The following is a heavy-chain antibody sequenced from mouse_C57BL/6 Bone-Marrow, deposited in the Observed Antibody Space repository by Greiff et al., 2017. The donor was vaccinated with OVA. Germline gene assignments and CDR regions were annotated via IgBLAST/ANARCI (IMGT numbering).Heavy chain of an antibody. V-gene: IGHV1-62-2*01. D-gene: IGHD2-13*01. J-gene: IGHJ3*01. CDR1: GYTFTAYT. CDR2: FYPGSGSI. CDR3: ARHAYSDQSSWFAY. Sequence: QVQLKESGAELVKPGASVKLSCQASGYTFTAYTIHWVQPRSGQVLEWIGWFYPGSGSIKYNEKFKDKATLTADKSSSTVYMELSRLTSEDSAVYFCARHAYSDQSSWFAYWGQGTLVTVSA.